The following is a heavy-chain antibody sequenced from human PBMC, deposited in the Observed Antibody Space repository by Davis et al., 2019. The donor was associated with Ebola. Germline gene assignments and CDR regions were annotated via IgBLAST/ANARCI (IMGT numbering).Heavy chain of an antibody. CDR2: ISSSSSYI. J-gene: IGHJ6*02. V-gene: IGHV3-21*01. CDR3: ARGPDYYYYYGMDV. Sequence: GESLKISCAASGFTFSSYSMNWVRQAPGKGLEWVSSISSSSSYIYYADSVKGRFTISRDNSKNTLYLQMNSLRAEDTAVYYCARGPDYYYYYGMDVWGQGTTVTVSS. CDR1: GFTFSSYS.